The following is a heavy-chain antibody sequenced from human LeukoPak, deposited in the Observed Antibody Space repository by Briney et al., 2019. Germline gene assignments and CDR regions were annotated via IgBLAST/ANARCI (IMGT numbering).Heavy chain of an antibody. Sequence: GESLKISCQTSGYYFTSYWIGWVRQMAGKGLEWMGIIYPSDSDTRYSPSFQGQVTISVDNSISTAYLHWSSLKASGTAMYYCARLPGMGYMDVWGKGTTVTVSS. CDR3: ARLPGMGYMDV. D-gene: IGHD2-8*01. J-gene: IGHJ6*03. CDR1: GYYFTSYW. V-gene: IGHV5-51*01. CDR2: IYPSDSDT.